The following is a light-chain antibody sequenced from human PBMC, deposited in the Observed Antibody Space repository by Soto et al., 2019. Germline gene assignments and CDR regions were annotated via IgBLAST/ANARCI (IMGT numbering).Light chain of an antibody. V-gene: IGKV2-28*01. CDR1: QSLLHGTGYNY. Sequence: DIVMTQSPLSLLVTPGEPASISCRSSQSLLHGTGYNYLDWYLQKPGQSPQLLIQLGSMRASAFPERFSGSGSATDFTLKISRVEAEDVGVYYCMHVLQSPVTFGPGTKVEI. CDR2: LGS. CDR3: MHVLQSPVT. J-gene: IGKJ3*01.